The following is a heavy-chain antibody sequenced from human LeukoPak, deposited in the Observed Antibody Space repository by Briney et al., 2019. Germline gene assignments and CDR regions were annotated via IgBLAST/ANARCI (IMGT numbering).Heavy chain of an antibody. V-gene: IGHV3-9*01. CDR2: ISWNSGSI. J-gene: IGHJ5*02. D-gene: IGHD3-16*01. CDR3: AKAGGEYWLYNDNWFDP. Sequence: PGGSLRPSCAASGFTFADYAMHWVRQAPGKGLEWASGISWNSGSIGYADSVKGRFTISRDNAKNSLYLQMNSLRAEDTALYYCAKAGGEYWLYNDNWFDPWGQGTLVTVSS. CDR1: GFTFADYA.